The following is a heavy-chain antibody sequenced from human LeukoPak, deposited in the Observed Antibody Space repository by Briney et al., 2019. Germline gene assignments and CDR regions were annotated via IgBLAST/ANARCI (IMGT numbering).Heavy chain of an antibody. CDR2: IYYSGST. CDR1: GGSISSYY. Sequence: SETLSLTCTVSGGSISSYYWSWIRQPPGKGLEWIGYIYYSGSTNYNPSLKSRVTISVDTSKNQFSLKLSSVTAADTAVHYCARELSSGGSGSYPSHFDYWGQGTLVTVSS. J-gene: IGHJ4*02. CDR3: ARELSSGGSGSYPSHFDY. D-gene: IGHD3-10*01. V-gene: IGHV4-59*12.